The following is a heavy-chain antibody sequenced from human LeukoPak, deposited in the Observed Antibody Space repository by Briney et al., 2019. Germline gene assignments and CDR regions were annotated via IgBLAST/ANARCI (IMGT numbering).Heavy chain of an antibody. J-gene: IGHJ1*01. CDR2: TNPSSGGT. D-gene: IGHD3-22*01. CDR3: AREDYYDSSGYYKNKEYFQH. V-gene: IGHV1-2*02. CDR1: GYTFTGYY. Sequence: EASVKVSCKASGYTFTGYYMHWVRQAPGQGLECMGWTNPSSGGTNYAQKFQGRVTMTRDTSISTAYMELSWLRSDDTAVYYCAREDYYDSSGYYKNKEYFQHWGQGTLVTVSS.